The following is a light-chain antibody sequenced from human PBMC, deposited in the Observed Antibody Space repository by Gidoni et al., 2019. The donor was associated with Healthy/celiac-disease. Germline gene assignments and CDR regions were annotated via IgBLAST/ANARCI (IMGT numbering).Light chain of an antibody. CDR1: SSDVGGYNY. CDR2: AVS. Sequence: QSALTQPASVSGSPGQSITISCTGTSSDVGGYNYVSWYQQHPGKAPKLMIYAVSNRPSGVSNRFSGSKSGNTASLTISGRQAEDEADYYCSSYTSSSTLDFGGGTKLTVL. CDR3: SSYTSSSTLD. V-gene: IGLV2-14*01. J-gene: IGLJ2*01.